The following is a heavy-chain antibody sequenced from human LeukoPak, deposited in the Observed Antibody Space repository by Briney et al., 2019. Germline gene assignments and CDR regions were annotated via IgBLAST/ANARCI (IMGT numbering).Heavy chain of an antibody. CDR2: IRSKAYGGTT. Sequence: GGSLRLSCTASGFTFGDYAMSWFRQAPGKGREWVGFIRSKAYGGTTEYAASVKGRFTISRDDSKSIAYLQMNSLKTEDTAVYYCTREILTTVTTDYYYGMDVWGQGTTVTVSS. V-gene: IGHV3-49*03. D-gene: IGHD4-17*01. CDR3: TREILTTVTTDYYYGMDV. J-gene: IGHJ6*02. CDR1: GFTFGDYA.